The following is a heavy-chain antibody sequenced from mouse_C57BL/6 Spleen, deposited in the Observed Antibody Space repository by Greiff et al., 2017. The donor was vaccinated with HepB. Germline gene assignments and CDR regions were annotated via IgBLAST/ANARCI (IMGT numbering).Heavy chain of an antibody. D-gene: IGHD2-4*01. CDR1: GYTFTSYW. CDR2: IYPSDSET. Sequence: QVQLKQPGAELVRPGSSVKLSCKASGYTFTSYWMDWVKQRPGQGLEWIGNIYPSDSETHYNQKFKDKATLTVDKSSSTAYMQLSSLTSEDSAVYYCARSDDYDVYYFDYWGQGTTLTVSS. CDR3: ARSDDYDVYYFDY. V-gene: IGHV1-61*01. J-gene: IGHJ2*01.